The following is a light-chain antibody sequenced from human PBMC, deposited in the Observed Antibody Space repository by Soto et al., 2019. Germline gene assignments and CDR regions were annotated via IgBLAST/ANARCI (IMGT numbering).Light chain of an antibody. Sequence: QPVLTQPASLSASPGASASLTCTLRSGINVATYRIYWYQQKPGSPPQYLLRYKSDSDKQQGSGVPSRFSGSKDASANAGILLISGLQSEDEADYYCMIWHSSAYVFGTGTKVTVL. V-gene: IGLV5-45*01. CDR2: YKSDSDK. J-gene: IGLJ1*01. CDR1: SGINVATYR. CDR3: MIWHSSAYV.